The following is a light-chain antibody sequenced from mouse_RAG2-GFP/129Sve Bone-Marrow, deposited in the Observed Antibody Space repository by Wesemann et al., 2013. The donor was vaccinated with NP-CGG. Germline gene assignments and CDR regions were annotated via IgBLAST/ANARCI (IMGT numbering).Light chain of an antibody. Sequence: QIVLTQSPALMSASPGEKVTMTCSASSSVSYMYWYQQKPRSSPKPWIYLTSNLASGVPARFSGSGSGTSYSLTISSMEAEDAATYYCQQYSGYPSWTFGGGTKLEIK. CDR2: LTS. V-gene: IGKV4-68*01. CDR1: SSVSY. J-gene: IGKJ1*01. CDR3: QQYSGYPSWT.